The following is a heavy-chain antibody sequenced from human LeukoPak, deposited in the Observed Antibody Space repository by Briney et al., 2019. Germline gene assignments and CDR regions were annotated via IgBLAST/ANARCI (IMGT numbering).Heavy chain of an antibody. CDR1: GFTFGDYA. Sequence: GRSLRLSCAASGFTFGDYAMRWVRQAPGKGLEWVSGISWNSGSIGYADSVKGRFTISRDNAKNSLYLQMNSLRAEDTALYYCAKTLRSYADIPYYFAYCGQRTLVTVSS. D-gene: IGHD2-15*01. J-gene: IGHJ4*02. CDR2: ISWNSGSI. CDR3: AKTLRSYADIPYYFAY. V-gene: IGHV3-9*01.